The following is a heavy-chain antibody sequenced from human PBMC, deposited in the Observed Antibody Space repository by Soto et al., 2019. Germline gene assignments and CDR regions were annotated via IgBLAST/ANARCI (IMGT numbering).Heavy chain of an antibody. J-gene: IGHJ5*02. V-gene: IGHV5-51*01. CDR3: AREDSSGYYYLQGGWFDP. CDR2: IYPGDSDT. D-gene: IGHD3-22*01. Sequence: PGESLKISCKGSGYSFTSYWIGWVRQMPGKGLEWMGIIYPGDSDTRYSPSFQGQVTISADKSISTAYLQWSSLKASDTAMYYCAREDSSGYYYLQGGWFDPWGQGTLVTVSS. CDR1: GYSFTSYW.